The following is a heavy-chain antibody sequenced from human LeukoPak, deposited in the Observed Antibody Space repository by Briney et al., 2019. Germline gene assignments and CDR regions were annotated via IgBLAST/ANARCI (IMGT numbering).Heavy chain of an antibody. Sequence: ASVTVSFKASGGTFSSYAISWVRQAPGQGLEWMGGIIPIFGTANYAQKFQGRVTITTDESTSTAYMELSSLRSEDTAVYYCARGAYYDILTGYYGYFDYWGQGTLVTVSS. V-gene: IGHV1-69*05. CDR1: GGTFSSYA. D-gene: IGHD3-9*01. J-gene: IGHJ4*02. CDR2: IIPIFGTA. CDR3: ARGAYYDILTGYYGYFDY.